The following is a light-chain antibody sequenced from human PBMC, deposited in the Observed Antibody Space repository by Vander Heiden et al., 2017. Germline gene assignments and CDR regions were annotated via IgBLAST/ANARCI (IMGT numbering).Light chain of an antibody. CDR1: QSISSY. Sequence: DIEMTQSPSSLSSSVGDRVTITCRASQSISSYLNWYQQKPVKAPKLLIYAASSLQSAVPSRFTGTRSARDFTLTISSRQPEDFATYYCRQSDSTPRTFGQGTRLEIK. CDR2: AAS. CDR3: RQSDSTPRT. J-gene: IGKJ2*01. V-gene: IGKV1-39*01.